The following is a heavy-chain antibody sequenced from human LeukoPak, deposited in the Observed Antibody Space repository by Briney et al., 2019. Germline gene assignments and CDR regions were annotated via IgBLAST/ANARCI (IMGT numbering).Heavy chain of an antibody. CDR1: GFTFSSYG. CDR2: ISYDGSNK. CDR3: AKLTPYDSSGYSPTPFDY. D-gene: IGHD3-22*01. V-gene: IGHV3-30*18. Sequence: GGSLRLSCAASGFTFSSYGMHWVRHAPGKGLEWVAFISYDGSNKYYADSVKGRFTISRDNSENTLYLQMNSMRAEDTAVYYCAKLTPYDSSGYSPTPFDYWGQGTLVTVSS. J-gene: IGHJ4*02.